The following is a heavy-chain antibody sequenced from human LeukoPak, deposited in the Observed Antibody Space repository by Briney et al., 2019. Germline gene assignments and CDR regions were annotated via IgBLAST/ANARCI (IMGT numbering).Heavy chain of an antibody. CDR3: ARAPLWRCTGGMCYRWFDP. CDR1: GGSLSSGDYY. D-gene: IGHD2-8*02. CDR2: INSSGRT. Sequence: SETLSLTCSFSGGSLSSGDYYWSWIRQPPGKGPQWIGYINSSGRTNYNPSLRSRLTISVNASNNQFSLQLRSVTAADTAVYYCARAPLWRCTGGMCYRWFDPWGQGTLVTVSS. V-gene: IGHV4-61*08. J-gene: IGHJ5*02.